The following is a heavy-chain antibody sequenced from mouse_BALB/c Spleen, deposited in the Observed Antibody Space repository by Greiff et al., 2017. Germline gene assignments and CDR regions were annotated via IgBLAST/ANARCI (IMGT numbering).Heavy chain of an antibody. D-gene: IGHD2-14*01. CDR3: ARGDYRSYFDY. CDR2: IDPANGNT. V-gene: IGHV14-3*02. J-gene: IGHJ2*01. CDR1: GFNIKDTY. Sequence: EVQLQQSGAELVKPGASVKLSCTASGFNIKDTYMHWVKQRPEQGLEWIGRIDPANGNTKYDPKFQGKATITADTSSNTAYLQLSSLTSEDSAVYYCARGDYRSYFDYWGQGTTLTVSS.